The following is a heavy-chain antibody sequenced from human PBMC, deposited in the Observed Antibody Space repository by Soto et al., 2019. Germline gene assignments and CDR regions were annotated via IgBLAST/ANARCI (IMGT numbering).Heavy chain of an antibody. V-gene: IGHV4-59*01. D-gene: IGHD2-2*01. CDR1: GGSISHYH. CDR2: IFYNGST. Sequence: PSETLSLTCTVSGGSISHYHWNWIRQAPGKGMEWIGYIFYNGSTHYNPSLTSRVTISVDTSKNQFSLTLSSVTAADTAVYYCARGYQGYCSSTSCYRAYYYYGMDVWGQGTTVTVSS. J-gene: IGHJ6*02. CDR3: ARGYQGYCSSTSCYRAYYYYGMDV.